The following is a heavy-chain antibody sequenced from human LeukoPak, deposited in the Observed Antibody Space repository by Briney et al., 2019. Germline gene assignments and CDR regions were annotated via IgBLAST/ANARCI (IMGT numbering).Heavy chain of an antibody. CDR2: INPDGSGK. V-gene: IGHV3-7*01. Sequence: GGSLRLSCEASGFTLSTYWMTWVRQVPGKGLDWVANINPDGSGKRYVDSVKGRFTIARDNADNSLSLQMNSLRAEDTAVYYCASWGAGGNSWGQGTLVTVSS. J-gene: IGHJ4*02. CDR1: GFTLSTYW. CDR3: ASWGAGGNS. D-gene: IGHD3-16*01.